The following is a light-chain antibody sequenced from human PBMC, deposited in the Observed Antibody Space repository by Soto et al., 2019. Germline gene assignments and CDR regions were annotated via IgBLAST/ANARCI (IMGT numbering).Light chain of an antibody. J-gene: IGLJ2*01. CDR3: SSYTGSSTPMV. V-gene: IGLV2-14*03. Sequence: QSALTQPASVSGSPGQSITISCTGSSSDIGFYNYVSWYQHHPGKAPKLIISDVSNRPSGVSNRFSGSKSGNTASLTISGLQAGDEADYYCSSYTGSSTPMVFGGGTQLTVL. CDR2: DVS. CDR1: SSDIGFYNY.